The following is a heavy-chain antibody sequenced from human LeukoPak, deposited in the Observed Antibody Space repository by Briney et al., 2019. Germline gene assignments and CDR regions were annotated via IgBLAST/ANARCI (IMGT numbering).Heavy chain of an antibody. Sequence: SETLSLTCTVSGGSISSYHWSWIRKPPGKGLDWIGYIYYGGRTNYNPSLKSRVTISVDTSNNQLSLKLNSVTAADTAVYFCARHSLRLVDADYDHWGQGTLVTVSS. CDR2: IYYGGRT. CDR1: GGSISSYH. D-gene: IGHD3-16*02. J-gene: IGHJ4*02. V-gene: IGHV4-59*08. CDR3: ARHSLRLVDADYDH.